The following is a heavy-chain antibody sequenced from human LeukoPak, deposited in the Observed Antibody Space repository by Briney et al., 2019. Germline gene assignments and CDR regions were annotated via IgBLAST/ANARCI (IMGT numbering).Heavy chain of an antibody. CDR3: ARASSPGANWSYYFDY. Sequence: PGGSLRLSCAASGFTFDDYGMSWVRQAPGKGLEWVSGINWNGGSTGYADSVKGRFTISRDNAKNSLYLQMNSLRAEDTALYHCARASSPGANWSYYFDYWGQGTLVTVSS. D-gene: IGHD1-26*01. V-gene: IGHV3-20*01. CDR1: GFTFDDYG. J-gene: IGHJ4*02. CDR2: INWNGGST.